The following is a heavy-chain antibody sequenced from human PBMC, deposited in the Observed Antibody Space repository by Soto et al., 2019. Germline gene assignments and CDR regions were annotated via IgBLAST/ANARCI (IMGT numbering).Heavy chain of an antibody. J-gene: IGHJ6*02. D-gene: IGHD3-3*01. Sequence: SLRLSCAASGFTFSSYAMHGVRQAPGKGLEWVAVISYDGSNKYYADSVKGRFTISRDNSKNTLYLQMNSLRAEDTAVYYCARVGRITIFGVVPTPVGLDVWGQGTTVTVSS. CDR2: ISYDGSNK. CDR1: GFTFSSYA. CDR3: ARVGRITIFGVVPTPVGLDV. V-gene: IGHV3-30-3*01.